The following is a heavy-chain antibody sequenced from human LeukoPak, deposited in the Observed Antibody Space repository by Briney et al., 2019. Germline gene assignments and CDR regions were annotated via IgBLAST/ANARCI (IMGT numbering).Heavy chain of an antibody. CDR3: ARDRYCSGGSCYFNGMDV. Sequence: PSETLSLTCTVSGGSISSSSYYWGWIRQPPGKGLEWIGSIYYSGSTNYNPSLKSRVTISVDTSKNQFSLKLSSVTAADTAVYYCARDRYCSGGSCYFNGMDVWGQGTTVTVSS. CDR2: IYYSGST. J-gene: IGHJ6*02. V-gene: IGHV4-39*07. CDR1: GGSISSSSYY. D-gene: IGHD2-15*01.